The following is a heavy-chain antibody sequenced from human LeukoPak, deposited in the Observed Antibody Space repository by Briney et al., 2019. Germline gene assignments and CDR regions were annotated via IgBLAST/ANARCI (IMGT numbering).Heavy chain of an antibody. CDR2: MYLSGTT. V-gene: IGHV4-4*02. D-gene: IGHD3-22*01. CDR3: AGLVGRYSSGLYYYYFDY. J-gene: IGHJ4*02. Sequence: SETLSLTCTVSGDSINSLDLWSWVRQPPGKGLEWIGEMYLSGTTHSNPSVKSRVTISIDKSKNQSFLNLSSVTAADTAVYYCAGLVGRYSSGLYYYYFDYWGQGTLVTVSS. CDR1: GDSINSLDL.